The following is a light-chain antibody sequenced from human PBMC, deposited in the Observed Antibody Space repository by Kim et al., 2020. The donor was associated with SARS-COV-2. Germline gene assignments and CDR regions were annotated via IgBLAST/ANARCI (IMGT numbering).Light chain of an antibody. V-gene: IGLV3-19*01. Sequence: SSELTQDPAVSVALGQTVRITCQGNSLISHYASWYQQKPGGAPVLVLYGKSDRPSGSPDRFSGSKSGDTASLTISGAQAEDEADYYCHSRGSSGDHMVFGGGTQLTVL. CDR2: GKS. J-gene: IGLJ3*02. CDR3: HSRGSSGDHMV. CDR1: SLISHY.